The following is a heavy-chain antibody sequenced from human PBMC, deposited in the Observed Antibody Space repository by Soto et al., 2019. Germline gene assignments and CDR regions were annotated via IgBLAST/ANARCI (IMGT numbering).Heavy chain of an antibody. D-gene: IGHD5-12*01. CDR3: ARDTQEVATIEYYYYMDV. CDR2: FDPEDGET. Sequence: GASVKVSCKVSGYTLTELSMHWVRQAPGKGLEWMGGFDPEDGETIYAQKFQGRVTMTEDKSTGTAYMELSSLRSEDTAVYYCARDTQEVATIEYYYYMDVWGKGTTVTVSS. J-gene: IGHJ6*03. V-gene: IGHV1-24*01. CDR1: GYTLTELS.